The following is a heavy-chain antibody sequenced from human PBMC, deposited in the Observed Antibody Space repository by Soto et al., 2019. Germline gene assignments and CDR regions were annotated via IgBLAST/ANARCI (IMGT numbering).Heavy chain of an antibody. Sequence: QVQLVESGGGVVQPGRSLRLSCAASGFTFSSYGMHWVRQAPGKGLEWVAVISYDGSNKYYADSVKGRFTISRDNSKNKLYLQMNSLRAEDTAVYYCANAGQNYYGSGRYPFDYWGQGTLVTVSS. J-gene: IGHJ4*02. V-gene: IGHV3-30*18. CDR3: ANAGQNYYGSGRYPFDY. D-gene: IGHD3-10*01. CDR2: ISYDGSNK. CDR1: GFTFSSYG.